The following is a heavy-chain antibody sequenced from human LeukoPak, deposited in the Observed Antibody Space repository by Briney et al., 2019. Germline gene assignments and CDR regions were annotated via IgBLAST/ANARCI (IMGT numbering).Heavy chain of an antibody. J-gene: IGHJ4*02. CDR2: LRKDATYS. V-gene: IGHV3-30*02. D-gene: IGHD1-26*01. Sequence: GGSLRLFCAASGFPFSSYGMYWVRQTPDKGLQWVAYLRKDATYSNYADSVRGRFTISRDNSKNTLDLQMSSLRVEDTAVYYCASGGPTRGPLDYWGQGTLVTVSS. CDR1: GFPFSSYG. CDR3: ASGGPTRGPLDY.